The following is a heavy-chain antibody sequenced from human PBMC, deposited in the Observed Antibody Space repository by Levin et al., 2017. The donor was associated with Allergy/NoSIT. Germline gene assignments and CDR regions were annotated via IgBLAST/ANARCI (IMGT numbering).Heavy chain of an antibody. CDR2: IYYSGST. CDR1: GGSISSSSYY. J-gene: IGHJ5*02. D-gene: IGHD2-2*01. Sequence: SETLSLTCTVSGGSISSSSYYWGWIRQPPGKGLEWIGSIYYSGSTYYNPSLKSRVTISVDTSKNQFSLKLSSVTAADTAVYYCARHGTNYCSSTSCPAGWFDPWGQGTLVTVSS. V-gene: IGHV4-39*01. CDR3: ARHGTNYCSSTSCPAGWFDP.